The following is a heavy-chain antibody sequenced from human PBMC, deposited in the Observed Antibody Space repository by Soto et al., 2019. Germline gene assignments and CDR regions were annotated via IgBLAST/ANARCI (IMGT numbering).Heavy chain of an antibody. CDR1: GFTFSSYA. D-gene: IGHD6-19*01. V-gene: IGHV3-30-3*01. Sequence: QVQLVESGGGVVQPGRSLRLSCAASGFTFSSYAMHWVRQAPGKGLEWVAVISYDGSNKYYADSVKGRFTISRDNSKNTLYLQMNSLRAEDTAVYYCARGQGSSGWWACLDYWGQGTLVTVSS. CDR2: ISYDGSNK. CDR3: ARGQGSSGWWACLDY. J-gene: IGHJ4*02.